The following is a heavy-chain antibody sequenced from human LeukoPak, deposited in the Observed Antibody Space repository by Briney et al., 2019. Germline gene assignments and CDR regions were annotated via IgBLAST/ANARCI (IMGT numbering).Heavy chain of an antibody. CDR3: AKSRNAYYFAMDV. J-gene: IGHJ6*02. CDR1: GFTFDSYA. CDR2: ISITGADP. D-gene: IGHD1-1*01. V-gene: IGHV3-23*01. Sequence: PGGSLRLSCAASGFTFDSYAMSWARQAPGKGLEWVSLISITGADPYYADSVEGRFTVSRDNSKNMIYLQMNSLRAEDTAVYYCAKSRNAYYFAMDVWGLGTTVTVSS.